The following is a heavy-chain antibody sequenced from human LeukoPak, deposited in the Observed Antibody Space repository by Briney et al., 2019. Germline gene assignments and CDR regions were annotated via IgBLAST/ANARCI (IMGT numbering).Heavy chain of an antibody. V-gene: IGHV3-74*01. CDR3: VRDFRSADY. CDR1: GFTFSTYC. CDR2: ICPDGTVT. J-gene: IGHJ4*02. Sequence: GGSLRLSCAASGFTFSTYCMHWVRQAPGKGPMWVSRICPDGTVTNYADSVRARFIISRDNARNTVYLQMNSLRVEDTAVYYCVRDFRSADYWGQGTLVTVSS.